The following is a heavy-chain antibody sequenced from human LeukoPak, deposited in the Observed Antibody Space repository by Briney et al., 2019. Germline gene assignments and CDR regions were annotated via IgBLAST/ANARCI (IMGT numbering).Heavy chain of an antibody. CDR1: GYTFTSYG. J-gene: IGHJ4*02. V-gene: IGHV7-4-1*01. CDR2: IHTTTGNP. Sequence: ASVKVSCKASGYTFTSYGISWVRQAPGEGLEWMGWIHTTTGNPTYARGFTGRFIFSLDTSVSTAYLQIYNLKPDDTAVYYCARGSETATMIDYWGQGTLVTVSS. D-gene: IGHD5-24*01. CDR3: ARGSETATMIDY.